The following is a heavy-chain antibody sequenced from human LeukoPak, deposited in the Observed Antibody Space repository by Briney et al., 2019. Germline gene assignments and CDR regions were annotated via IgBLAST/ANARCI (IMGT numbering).Heavy chain of an antibody. CDR2: IIPIFGTA. CDR1: GGTFSSYA. CDR3: ARGIVGATYWFDP. V-gene: IGHV1-69*01. D-gene: IGHD1-26*01. J-gene: IGHJ5*02. Sequence: SVKVSCKASGGTFSSYAISWVRQAPGQGLEWMGGIIPIFGTANYAQKFQGRVTITADESTSTAYMELSSLRPEDTAVYYCARGIVGATYWFDPWGQGTLVTVSS.